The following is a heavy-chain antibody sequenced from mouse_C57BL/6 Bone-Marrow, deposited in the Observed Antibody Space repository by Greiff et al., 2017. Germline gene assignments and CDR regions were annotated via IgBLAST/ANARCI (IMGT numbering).Heavy chain of an antibody. J-gene: IGHJ3*01. V-gene: IGHV1-55*01. CDR1: GYTFTSYW. Sequence: QVQLQQPGAELVKPGASVKMSCKASGYTFTSYWITWVKQRPGQGLEWIGDIYPGSGSTNYTEKFQSKATLTVDTSSSTAYMQLSSLTSEDSAVYDDARGVYCGYDGWFAYWGQGTLVTVSA. CDR3: ARGVYCGYDGWFAY. D-gene: IGHD2-2*01. CDR2: IYPGSGST.